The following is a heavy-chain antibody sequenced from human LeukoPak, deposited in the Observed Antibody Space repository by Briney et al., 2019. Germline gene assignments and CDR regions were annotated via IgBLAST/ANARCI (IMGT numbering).Heavy chain of an antibody. V-gene: IGHV3-23*01. Sequence: PGGTLRLSCAASGFTFSSYGMSWVRQAPGKGLEWVSAISGSGGSTYYADSVKGRFTISRDNSKNTLYLQMNSLRAEDTAVYYCAKDHSGILTGWGQGTLVTVSS. CDR1: GFTFSSYG. D-gene: IGHD3-9*01. J-gene: IGHJ4*02. CDR3: AKDHSGILTG. CDR2: ISGSGGST.